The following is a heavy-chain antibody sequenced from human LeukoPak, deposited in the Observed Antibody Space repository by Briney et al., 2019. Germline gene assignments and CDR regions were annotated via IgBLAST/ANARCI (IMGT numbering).Heavy chain of an antibody. CDR3: ARDRVLRFLEWPPTLCY. Sequence: GASVKVSCKASGYTFTGYYMHWVRQAPGQGLEWMGWINPNSGGTNYAQKFQGRVTMTRDTSISTAYMELSRLRSDDTAVYYCARDRVLRFLEWPPTLCYWGQGTLVTVSS. J-gene: IGHJ4*02. V-gene: IGHV1-2*02. CDR1: GYTFTGYY. D-gene: IGHD3-3*01. CDR2: INPNSGGT.